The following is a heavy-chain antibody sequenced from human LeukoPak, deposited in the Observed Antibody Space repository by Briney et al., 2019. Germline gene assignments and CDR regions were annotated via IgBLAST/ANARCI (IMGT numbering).Heavy chain of an antibody. CDR1: GGSIISYY. CDR3: ARDHPYYDSSGYYDLFDY. Sequence: ASETLSLTCTVSGGSIISYYWSWIRQPPGKGLEWIGYISYSGTTNYNPSLKSRVTISVDTSKNQFSLMLSSVTAADTAVYYCARDHPYYDSSGYYDLFDYWGQGTLVTVSS. J-gene: IGHJ4*02. V-gene: IGHV4-59*01. CDR2: ISYSGTT. D-gene: IGHD3-22*01.